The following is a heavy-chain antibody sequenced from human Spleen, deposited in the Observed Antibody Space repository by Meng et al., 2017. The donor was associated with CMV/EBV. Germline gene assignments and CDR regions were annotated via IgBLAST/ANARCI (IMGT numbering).Heavy chain of an antibody. CDR2: INHSGST. CDR1: GGSFSGYY. D-gene: IGHD3-10*01. J-gene: IGHJ6*02. V-gene: IGHV4-34*01. Sequence: SETLSLTCAVYGGSFSGYYWSWIRQPPGKGLEWIGEINHSGSTNYNPSLKSRVTISVDTSKNQFSLKLRSVTAADTAVYYCVRDQIIPTYYYYGMDVWGQGTTITVSS. CDR3: VRDQIIPTYYYYGMDV.